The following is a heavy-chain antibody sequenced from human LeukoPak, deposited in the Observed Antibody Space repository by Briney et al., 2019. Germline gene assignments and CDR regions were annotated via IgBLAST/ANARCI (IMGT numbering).Heavy chain of an antibody. CDR3: ATLNWYSFAFDI. J-gene: IGHJ3*02. CDR2: INPSGGST. D-gene: IGHD1-7*01. V-gene: IGHV1-46*01. CDR1: GYTFTSYY. Sequence: ASVKVSCKAPGYTFTSYYTHWVRQAPGQGLEWMGIINPSGGSTSYAQKFQGRVTMTRDMSTSTVYMELSSLRSEDTAVYYCATLNWYSFAFDIWGQGTMVTVSS.